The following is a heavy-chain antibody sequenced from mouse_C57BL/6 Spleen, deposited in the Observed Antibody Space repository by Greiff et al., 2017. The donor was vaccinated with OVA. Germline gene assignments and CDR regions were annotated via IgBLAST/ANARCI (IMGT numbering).Heavy chain of an antibody. J-gene: IGHJ3*01. Sequence: EVKLMESGGGLVKPGGSLKLSCAASGFTFSDYGMHWVRQAPEKGLEWVAYISSGSSTIYYADTVKGRFTISRDNAKNTLFLQMTSLRSEDTAMYYCARSADGYSLWLAYWGQGTLVTVSA. V-gene: IGHV5-17*01. CDR2: ISSGSSTI. CDR3: ARSADGYSLWLAY. D-gene: IGHD2-3*01. CDR1: GFTFSDYG.